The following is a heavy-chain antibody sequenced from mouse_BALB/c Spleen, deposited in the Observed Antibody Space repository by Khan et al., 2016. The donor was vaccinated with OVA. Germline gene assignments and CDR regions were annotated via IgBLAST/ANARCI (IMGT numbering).Heavy chain of an antibody. V-gene: IGHV1-76*01. CDR3: ARAEGGSHYFDY. J-gene: IGHJ2*01. Sequence: QVQLKQSGAELVRPGASVKLSCETSGYIFTSYWIHWLKQRSGQGLEWIARIYPGTGSTFYNESFKGKATLTADKASSTAYMQLSSLTSDESAVYFCARAEGGSHYFDYWGQGTTLTVSS. D-gene: IGHD6-1*01. CDR2: IYPGTGST. CDR1: GYIFTSYW.